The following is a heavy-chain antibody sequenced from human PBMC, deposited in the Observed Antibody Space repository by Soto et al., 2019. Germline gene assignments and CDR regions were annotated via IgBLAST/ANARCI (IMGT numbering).Heavy chain of an antibody. Sequence: TSETLSLTCAVYGGSFSGYYWSWIRQPPGKGLEWIGEINHSGSTNYNPSLKSRVTISVDTSKNQFSLKLSSVTAADTAVYYCARGMTIFGVVLADYYGMDVWGQGTTVTVSS. J-gene: IGHJ6*02. D-gene: IGHD3-3*01. CDR2: INHSGST. CDR1: GGSFSGYY. CDR3: ARGMTIFGVVLADYYGMDV. V-gene: IGHV4-34*01.